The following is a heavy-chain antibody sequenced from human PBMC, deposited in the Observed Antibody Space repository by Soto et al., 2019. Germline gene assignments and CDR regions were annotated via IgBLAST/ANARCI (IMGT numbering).Heavy chain of an antibody. J-gene: IGHJ5*02. CDR1: GDCVGSRSSY. D-gene: IGHD6-13*01. CDR2: ISYIGNT. CDR3: ARAKVAAGRHWLDP. Sequence: PSETLSLTGVVSGDCVGSRSSYWTWIRQSPGKGLEWIGYISYIGNTNYNPSLNSRGAMSLDTSKSQFSINLTSVTAADTAVYYCARAKVAAGRHWLDPCGQGTLVTLSS. V-gene: IGHV4-61*01.